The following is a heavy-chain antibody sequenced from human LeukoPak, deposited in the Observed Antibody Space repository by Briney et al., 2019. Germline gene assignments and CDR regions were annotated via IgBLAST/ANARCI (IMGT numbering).Heavy chain of an antibody. CDR1: GFTFSAAW. D-gene: IGHD4/OR15-4a*01. CDR2: IKSKSNDGTT. CDR3: VADLPGTNSPYFDY. J-gene: IGHJ4*02. V-gene: IGHV3-15*01. Sequence: GGSLRLSCAASGFTFSAAWMNWVRQAPGKGLEGVGRIKSKSNDGTTDFAAPVRDRFTISRDDSKNTLNLQMDSLRTEVTAVYYCVADLPGTNSPYFDYWGQGTLVTVSS.